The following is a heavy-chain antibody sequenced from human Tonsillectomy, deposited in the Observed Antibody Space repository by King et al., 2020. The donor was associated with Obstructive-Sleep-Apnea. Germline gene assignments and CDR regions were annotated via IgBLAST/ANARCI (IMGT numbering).Heavy chain of an antibody. J-gene: IGHJ2*01. V-gene: IGHV3-9*01. CDR2: ISWNSGTI. CDR1: GFTFHDYA. CDR3: AKGLGGWYFDL. Sequence: VQLVESGGGLVQPGRSLRLSCAASGFTFHDYAMHWVRQAPGKGLEWVSGISWNSGTIGYANSVKGRFTISRDNAKNSLYLQMNSLRAEDTALYYCAKGLGGWYFDLWGRGTLVTVSS.